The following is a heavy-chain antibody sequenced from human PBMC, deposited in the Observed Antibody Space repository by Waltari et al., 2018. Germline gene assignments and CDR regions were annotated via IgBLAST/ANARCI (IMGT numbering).Heavy chain of an antibody. J-gene: IGHJ4*02. Sequence: QVQLQESGPGLVKPSGTLSLTCAVSGDSVSSAYWWNWVRQPPGKGLEWIGQIQGSGKTHYNPSLESRVTVSMDTSNNQFTLKVTSATAADTAVYYCARDRGRGLYLDSWGQGTQVTVSP. CDR3: ARDRGRGLYLDS. CDR1: GDSVSSAYW. D-gene: IGHD2-15*01. CDR2: IQGSGKT. V-gene: IGHV4-4*02.